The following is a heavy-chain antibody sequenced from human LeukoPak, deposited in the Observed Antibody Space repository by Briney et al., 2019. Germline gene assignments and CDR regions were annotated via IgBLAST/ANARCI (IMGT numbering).Heavy chain of an antibody. D-gene: IGHD5-18*01. CDR3: ARVNIYGRSYFDY. J-gene: IGHJ4*02. Sequence: SETLSLTCTVSGYSIRTCFHWGWIRPPPGKGLEWIQIIHGGGSTNYNPSLKRRLTLSVDTSKDQFSLNLSSVSVADTAIYYCARVNIYGRSYFDYWGQGTLVTVSS. V-gene: IGHV4-38-2*02. CDR2: IHGGGST. CDR1: GYSIRTCFH.